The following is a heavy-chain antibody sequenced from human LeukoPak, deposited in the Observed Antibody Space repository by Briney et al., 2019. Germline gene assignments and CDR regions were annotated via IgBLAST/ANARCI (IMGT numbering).Heavy chain of an antibody. CDR3: ASSRVYSGSWYYYLDN. CDR2: INHSGAT. J-gene: IGHJ4*02. CDR1: GGSFSGYY. Sequence: SETLSLTCAVYGGSFSGYYWSWIRQPPGKGLEWIGEINHSGATNYNPSLKSRVTISVDTSKNLFSLKLSSVTAADTAVYYCASSRVYSGSWYYYLDNWGQGTLVTVSS. D-gene: IGHD5-12*01. V-gene: IGHV4-34*01.